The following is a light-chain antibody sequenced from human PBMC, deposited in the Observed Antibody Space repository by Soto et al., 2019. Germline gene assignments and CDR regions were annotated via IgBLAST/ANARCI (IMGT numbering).Light chain of an antibody. CDR2: DAS. CDR3: EQYAGSPRT. CDR1: QSISSNY. V-gene: IGKV3-20*01. J-gene: IGKJ1*01. Sequence: EIVLTQSPGTLSLSPGERATLSCRASQSISSNYLAWYQQTPCQAPRLLIYDASSRAAGIPDRFSGSGSGTDFTLAISRLEPEDLGVYYCEQYAGSPRTFGQGTKVE.